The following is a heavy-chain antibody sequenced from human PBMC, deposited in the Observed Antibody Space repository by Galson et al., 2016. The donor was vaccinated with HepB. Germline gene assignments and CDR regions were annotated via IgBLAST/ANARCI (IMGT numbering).Heavy chain of an antibody. CDR3: ARVGRGSDPPLWPYYYYGMDV. D-gene: IGHD1-26*01. CDR1: AYSFNHYW. CDR2: IYPGYSDS. V-gene: IGHV5-51*01. J-gene: IGHJ6*02. Sequence: QSGAEVKKPGESLKISCQGSAYSFNHYWIAWVRQMPGEGLEWMGIIYPGYSDSRYSPSFQGQVTISADRSISTAYLQWSSLKASDTAMYYCARVGRGSDPPLWPYYYYGMDVWGQGTTVTVSS.